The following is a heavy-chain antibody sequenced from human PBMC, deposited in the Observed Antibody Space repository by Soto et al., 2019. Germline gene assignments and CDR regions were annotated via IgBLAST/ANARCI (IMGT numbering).Heavy chain of an antibody. CDR3: AKGLYCSTTSCNWFDP. D-gene: IGHD2-2*01. CDR2: VSGSGGNT. CDR1: GFTFGSYA. J-gene: IGHJ5*02. V-gene: IGHV3-23*01. Sequence: GXSLRLSCVASGFTFGSYAMSWVRQAPFKGLEWVSTVSGSGGNTYYPDSVKGRFTISRDNSKNTMYLQVNSLRAEDTAVYFCAKGLYCSTTSCNWFDPWGQGTQVTVSS.